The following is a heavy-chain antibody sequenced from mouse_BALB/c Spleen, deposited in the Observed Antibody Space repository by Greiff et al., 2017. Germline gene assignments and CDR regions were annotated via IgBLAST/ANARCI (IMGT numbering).Heavy chain of an antibody. CDR3: AKGGDPYAMDY. CDR1: GYSFTSYY. CDR2: IDPFNGGT. J-gene: IGHJ4*01. Sequence: VQLQQSGPELVKPGASVKMSCKASGYSFTSYYMHWVKQSHGKSLEWIGYIDPFNGGTSYNQKFKGKATLTVDKSSSTAYMHLSSLTSEDSAVYYCAKGGDPYAMDYWGQGTSVTVSS. V-gene: IGHV1S135*01.